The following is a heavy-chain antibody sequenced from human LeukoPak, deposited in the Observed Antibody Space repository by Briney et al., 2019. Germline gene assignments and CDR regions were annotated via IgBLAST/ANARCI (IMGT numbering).Heavy chain of an antibody. CDR1: GGSISSGSYY. J-gene: IGHJ4*02. CDR3: PRVGGGIDY. V-gene: IGHV4-61*02. CDR2: ISTSGST. Sequence: SQTLSLTCTVSGGSISSGSYYWSWIRQPAGKGLEYIGRISTSGSTNYNPSLKRRVTVSVDTSKNQFSLKLSSVTRAGTAVFYCPRVGGGIDYWGQGTLVTVSS. D-gene: IGHD3-16*01.